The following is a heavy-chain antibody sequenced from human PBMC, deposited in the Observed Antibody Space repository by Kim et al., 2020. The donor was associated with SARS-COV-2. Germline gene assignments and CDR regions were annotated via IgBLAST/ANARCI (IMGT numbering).Heavy chain of an antibody. V-gene: IGHV4-59*01. D-gene: IGHD1-26*01. CDR3: ARVRYSGSYFIDY. J-gene: IGHJ4*02. Sequence: YRPPLKSRVTISVDTSKNQFSLKLSSVTAADTAVYYCARVRYSGSYFIDYWGQGTLVTVSS.